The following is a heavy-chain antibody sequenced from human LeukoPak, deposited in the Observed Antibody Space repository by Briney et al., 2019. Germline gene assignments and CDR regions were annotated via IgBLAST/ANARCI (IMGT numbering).Heavy chain of an antibody. D-gene: IGHD5-24*01. J-gene: IGHJ4*02. CDR1: GGSFSGYY. CDR3: ARHQDGYNGGGFDY. V-gene: IGHV4-34*01. Sequence: PSETLSLTCAVYGGSFSGYYWSWIRQPPGKGLEWIGEINHSGSTNYNPSLKSRGTISVDTSKNQFSLKLSSVTAADTAVYYCARHQDGYNGGGFDYWGQGTLVTVSS. CDR2: INHSGST.